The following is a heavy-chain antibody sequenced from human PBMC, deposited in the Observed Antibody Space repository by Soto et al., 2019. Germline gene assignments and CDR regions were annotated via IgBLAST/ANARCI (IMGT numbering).Heavy chain of an antibody. CDR3: AXDQSGYYDSSGYTYFDY. CDR2: INPNSGGT. V-gene: IGHV1-2*04. CDR1: GYTFTGYY. J-gene: IGHJ4*02. Sequence: AAVKVSCKASGYTFTGYYMHWVRQAPGQGLEWMGWINPNSGGTNYAQKFQGWVTMTRDTSISTAYMELSRLRSDDTAVYYCAXDQSGYYDSSGYTYFDYWGQGALVTVSS. D-gene: IGHD3-22*01.